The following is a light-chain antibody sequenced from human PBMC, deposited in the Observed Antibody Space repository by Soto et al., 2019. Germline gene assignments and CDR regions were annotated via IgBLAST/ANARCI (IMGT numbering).Light chain of an antibody. CDR3: SSYTTSSTYV. CDR2: DVS. Sequence: QSALTQPASVSGSPGQSITISCTGTISDVGGYDYVSWYQQHPGKAPKLMIYDVSNRPSGVFYRFSGSKSGNTASLTISGLQADDEADYYCSSYTTSSTYVFGTGTKVTVL. V-gene: IGLV2-14*01. CDR1: ISDVGGYDY. J-gene: IGLJ1*01.